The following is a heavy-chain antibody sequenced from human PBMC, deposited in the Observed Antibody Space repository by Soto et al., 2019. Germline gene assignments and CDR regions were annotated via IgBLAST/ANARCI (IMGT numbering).Heavy chain of an antibody. V-gene: IGHV1-2*04. CDR2: INPNSGGT. CDR3: ARALQLAAAPGGLDY. Sequence: ASVKVSCKASGYTFTGYYMHWVRQAPGQGLEWMGWINPNSGGTNYAQKFQGWVTMTRDTSISTAYMELSRLRSDDTAVYYCARALQLAAAPGGLDYWGQGTLVTVSS. CDR1: GYTFTGYY. D-gene: IGHD6-13*01. J-gene: IGHJ4*02.